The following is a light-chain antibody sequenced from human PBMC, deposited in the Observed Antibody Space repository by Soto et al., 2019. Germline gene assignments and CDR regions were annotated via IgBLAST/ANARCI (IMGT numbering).Light chain of an antibody. CDR3: QQRTTWPALS. J-gene: IGKJ4*01. V-gene: IGKV3-11*01. CDR2: DTS. CDR1: QSIDTY. Sequence: EIVLTQSPGTLYLSPGERATLSCRASQSIDTYLAWYQQKPGQAPRLLIYDTSKSATGIPARFSGSGSGTDFTLTISSLEPEDFAVYYCQQRTTWPALSFGGGSRVEL.